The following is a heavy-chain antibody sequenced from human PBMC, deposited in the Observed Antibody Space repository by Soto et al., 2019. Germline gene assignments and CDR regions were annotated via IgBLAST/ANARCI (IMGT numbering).Heavy chain of an antibody. V-gene: IGHV3-23*01. J-gene: IGHJ4*02. CDR3: AKRSSSSTFDY. CDR1: GFTFSSYA. Sequence: EVQLLESGGGLVQPGESLRLSCAASGFTFSSYAMSWVRQAPGKGLEWVSVISGSDDSTYYADSVKGRFTISRDNSKNTLYLQMNSLRAEDTAVYYCAKRSSSSTFDYWGQGTLLTVSP. CDR2: ISGSDDST. D-gene: IGHD6-6*01.